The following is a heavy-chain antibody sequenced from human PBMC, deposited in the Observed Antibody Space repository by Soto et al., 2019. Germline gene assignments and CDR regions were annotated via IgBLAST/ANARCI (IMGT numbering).Heavy chain of an antibody. CDR1: GYTFTSYA. V-gene: IGHV1-3*01. D-gene: IGHD2-15*01. Sequence: ASVKVSCKASGYTFTSYAMHWVRQAPGQRLEWMGWINAGNGNTKYSQKFQGRVTITRDTSASTAYMELSSLRSEDTAVYYCARVGEDCSGGSCYPPAEYFQHWGQGTLVTVSS. CDR3: ARVGEDCSGGSCYPPAEYFQH. J-gene: IGHJ1*01. CDR2: INAGNGNT.